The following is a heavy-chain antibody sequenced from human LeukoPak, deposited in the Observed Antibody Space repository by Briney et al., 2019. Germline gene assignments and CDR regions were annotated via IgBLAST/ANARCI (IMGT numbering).Heavy chain of an antibody. V-gene: IGHV3-23*01. CDR1: GFTFSSYA. CDR3: AKSRGESRGASNY. J-gene: IGHJ4*02. D-gene: IGHD1-26*01. Sequence: GGSLRLSCAASGFTFSSYAMNWVRQAPGKGLEWVSFISGSGDTTYYADSVKGRFTISRDNSKNTLYLQTNSPRAEDTAVYYCAKSRGESRGASNYWGQGTLVTVSS. CDR2: ISGSGDTT.